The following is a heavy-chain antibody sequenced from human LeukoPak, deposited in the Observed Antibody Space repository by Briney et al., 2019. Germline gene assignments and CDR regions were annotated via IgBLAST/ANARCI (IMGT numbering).Heavy chain of an antibody. CDR2: MNPNSGNT. V-gene: IGHV1-8*01. J-gene: IGHJ5*02. CDR1: GYTFTSYD. D-gene: IGHD2-2*02. Sequence: GASVKVSCKASGYTFTSYDINWVRQATGQGLEWMGWMNPNSGNTGYAQKFQGRVTMTRNTSISTAYMELSSLRSEDTDVYYCARGSCSSTSCYTAEDWFDPWGQGTLVTVSS. CDR3: ARGSCSSTSCYTAEDWFDP.